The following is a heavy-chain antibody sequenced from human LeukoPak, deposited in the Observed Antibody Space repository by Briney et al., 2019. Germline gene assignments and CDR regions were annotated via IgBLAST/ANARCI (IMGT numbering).Heavy chain of an antibody. CDR1: GGSISSGGYY. D-gene: IGHD6-19*01. V-gene: IGHV4-31*03. CDR2: IYYSGST. Sequence: SETLSLTCTVSGGSISSGGYYWSWIRQHPGKGLEWIGYIYYSGSTYYNPSLKSRVTISVDTSKNQFSLKLSSVTAADTAVYYCARVHPQWLVVDYWGQGTLLTVSS. J-gene: IGHJ4*02. CDR3: ARVHPQWLVVDY.